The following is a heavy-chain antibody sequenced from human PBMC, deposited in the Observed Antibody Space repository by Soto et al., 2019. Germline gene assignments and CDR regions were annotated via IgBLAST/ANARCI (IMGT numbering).Heavy chain of an antibody. Sequence: GGSLTLSCAASGFTFSIYSMSWVRQAPGKWLECVSAISGSGGSTYYADSVKARFNISRDNSKNTLYLQMNSLRAEDTAVYYCAKGPPGRVRGGHSSNYYYGMEVWGPVTTVTVYS. V-gene: IGHV3-23*01. CDR3: AKGPPGRVRGGHSSNYYYGMEV. D-gene: IGHD3-10*01. J-gene: IGHJ6*02. CDR2: ISGSGGST. CDR1: GFTFSIYS.